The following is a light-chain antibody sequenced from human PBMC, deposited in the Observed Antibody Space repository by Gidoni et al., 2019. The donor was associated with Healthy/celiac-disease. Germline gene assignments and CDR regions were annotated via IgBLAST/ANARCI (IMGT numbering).Light chain of an antibody. V-gene: IGKV3-20*01. CDR3: QQYGSSPRIT. CDR2: GAS. CDR1: QSVSSSY. J-gene: IGKJ5*01. Sequence: ELVLTQSPRTLSLSPGERATLSCRASQSVSSSYLAWYQQKPGQAPKLLIYGASSRATGIPDRFSGSGSGTDFTLTISRLEPEDFAVYYCQQYGSSPRITFXQXTRLEIK.